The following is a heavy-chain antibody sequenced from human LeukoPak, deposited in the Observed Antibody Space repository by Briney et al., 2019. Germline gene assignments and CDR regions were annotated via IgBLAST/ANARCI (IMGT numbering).Heavy chain of an antibody. CDR3: ARGYYHIVATILERWFDP. V-gene: IGHV1-8*01. CDR2: MNPNSGNT. J-gene: IGHJ5*02. Sequence: ASVKVSCKASGYTFTSYDINWVRQATGQGLEWMGWMNPNSGNTGYAQKFQGRVTMTRNTSISTAYMELSSLRSEDTAVYYCARGYYHIVATILERWFDPWGQGTLVTVSS. CDR1: GYTFTSYD. D-gene: IGHD5-12*01.